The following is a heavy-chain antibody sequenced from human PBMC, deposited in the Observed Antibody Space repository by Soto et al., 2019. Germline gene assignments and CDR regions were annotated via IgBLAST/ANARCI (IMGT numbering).Heavy chain of an antibody. V-gene: IGHV1-69*01. CDR3: ARNNAYQILEFAALDI. CDR2: IFPMYGTP. CDR1: GGAFSRYA. Sequence: QVLLVQSGAEVKKPGSSVKVSCKASGGAFSRYAISWVRQAPGQGLEWVGGIFPMYGTPVYAEKLQGRVTLTADEATTTAYMELSGLRYDDPAFYYCARNNAYQILEFAALDIWGQGTMVTVSS. D-gene: IGHD1-1*01. J-gene: IGHJ3*02.